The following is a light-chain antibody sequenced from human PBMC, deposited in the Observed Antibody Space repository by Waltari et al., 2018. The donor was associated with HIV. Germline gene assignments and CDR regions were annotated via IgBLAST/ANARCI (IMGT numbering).Light chain of an antibody. Sequence: QSVLTQPPSVSGAPGQTVTISCTGSSSNIGAHYGVNWYQQRPGTAPRLLIFSDHNRPSGVPERFSGSRSGTSASLAITGLQAEDESDYYCQSYDSSLSTVLFGGGTKLTVL. CDR1: SSNIGAHYG. J-gene: IGLJ3*02. CDR2: SDH. V-gene: IGLV1-40*01. CDR3: QSYDSSLSTVL.